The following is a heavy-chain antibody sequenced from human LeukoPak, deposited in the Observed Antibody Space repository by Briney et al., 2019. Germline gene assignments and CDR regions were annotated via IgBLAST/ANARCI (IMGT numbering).Heavy chain of an antibody. V-gene: IGHV1-18*01. Sequence: ASVKVSCKASGYTFTSYGISWVRQAPGQGLEWMGWISAYNGNTNYAQKLQGRVTMTTDTSTSTAYMELRSLRSDDTAVYYCARVFVIGIAAAQSWFDPWGQGTLVTVSP. D-gene: IGHD6-13*01. CDR3: ARVFVIGIAAAQSWFDP. CDR2: ISAYNGNT. J-gene: IGHJ5*02. CDR1: GYTFTSYG.